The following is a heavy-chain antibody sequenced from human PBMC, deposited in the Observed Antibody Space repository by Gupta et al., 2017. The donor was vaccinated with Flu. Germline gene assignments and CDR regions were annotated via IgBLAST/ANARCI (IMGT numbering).Heavy chain of an antibody. J-gene: IGHJ6*02. D-gene: IGHD3-10*01. CDR2: IYHSGST. CDR3: ARVDAVRVLPRGGMDV. Sequence: QVHLEESGPGLVKPSGTLSLTCAVSGGSIGSGSWWNWVRQSPGKGLEWIAEIYHSGSTNYNPSLKSRVTISIDKSKNQFSLKVNSVTAADTAVYYCARVDAVRVLPRGGMDVWGQGTTVTVSS. V-gene: IGHV4-4*02. CDR1: GGSIGSGSW.